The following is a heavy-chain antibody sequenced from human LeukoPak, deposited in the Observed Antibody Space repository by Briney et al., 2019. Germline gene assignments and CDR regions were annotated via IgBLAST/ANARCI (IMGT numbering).Heavy chain of an antibody. D-gene: IGHD6-13*01. Sequence: SETLSLTCTVSGGSISSYYWSWIRQPPGKGLEWIGYIYCSGSTNYNPSLKSRVTISVDASKNQFSLKLSSVTAADTAVYYCARGRSEYSSSWYEVGVLDYWGQGTLVTVSS. J-gene: IGHJ4*02. V-gene: IGHV4-59*01. CDR1: GGSISSYY. CDR2: IYCSGST. CDR3: ARGRSEYSSSWYEVGVLDY.